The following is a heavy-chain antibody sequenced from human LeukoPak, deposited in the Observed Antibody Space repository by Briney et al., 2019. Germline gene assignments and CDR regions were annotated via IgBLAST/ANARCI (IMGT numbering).Heavy chain of an antibody. CDR1: GFTFSSYE. V-gene: IGHV3-48*03. J-gene: IGHJ4*02. D-gene: IGHD3-10*01. CDR3: VRGSPTMVLYFFDY. CDR2: MSTGGSTI. Sequence: GGSLRLSCAASGFTFSSYEMIWVRQAPGKGLEWVSYMSTGGSTIYYADSVKGRFTISRDNAKNSLYLQMNSLRADDTAVYYCVRGSPTMVLYFFDYWGQGTLVTVSS.